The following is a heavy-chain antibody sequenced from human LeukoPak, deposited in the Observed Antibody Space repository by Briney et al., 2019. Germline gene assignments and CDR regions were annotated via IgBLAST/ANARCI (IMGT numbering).Heavy chain of an antibody. CDR3: ARQLTSADAFDI. CDR1: GGSISSYY. V-gene: IGHV4-59*01. CDR2: IYYSGST. D-gene: IGHD1-1*01. J-gene: IGHJ3*02. Sequence: SETLSLTCTVSGGSISSYYWSWIRQPPGKGLEWIGYIYYSGSTNYNPSLKSRVTISVDTSKNQFSLKLSSVTAADTAVYYCARQLTSADAFDIWGQGTMVTVSS.